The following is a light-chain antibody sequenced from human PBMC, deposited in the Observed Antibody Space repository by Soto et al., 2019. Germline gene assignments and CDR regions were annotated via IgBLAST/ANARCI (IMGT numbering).Light chain of an antibody. CDR1: QGVSTW. Sequence: IQMTQSASSVSASVGNRVTITCRASQGVSTWLAWYQQKPGKAPTVLIYTASSLQSGVPSRFSGSGSGTDFTPTINGLQNEDFATYDGQQAASFTITFGQGTRLEIK. J-gene: IGKJ5*01. V-gene: IGKV1-12*01. CDR3: QQAASFTIT. CDR2: TAS.